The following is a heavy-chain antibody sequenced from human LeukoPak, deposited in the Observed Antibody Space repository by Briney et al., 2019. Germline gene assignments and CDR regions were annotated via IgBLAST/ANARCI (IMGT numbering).Heavy chain of an antibody. D-gene: IGHD5-12*01. CDR3: AAQYSGYVKLDY. Sequence: SETLSLTCAVYGGSSSGSYWAWIPQPPGKGLEWIGEISHSGSTNYNPSLKSRVTISVDTSKNQFSLKLSSVTAADTAVYYCAAQYSGYVKLDYWGQGTLVTVSS. CDR2: ISHSGST. V-gene: IGHV4-34*01. J-gene: IGHJ4*02. CDR1: GGSSSGSY.